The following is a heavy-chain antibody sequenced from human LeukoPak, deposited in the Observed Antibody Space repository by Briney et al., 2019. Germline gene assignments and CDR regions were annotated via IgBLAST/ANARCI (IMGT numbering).Heavy chain of an antibody. D-gene: IGHD6-19*01. J-gene: IGHJ4*02. V-gene: IGHV3-74*01. CDR3: VRGSGGFDY. CDR2: TNNEGTSQ. CDR1: GFTFSNYW. Sequence: GGSLRLSCAASGFTFSNYWMHWVRQAPGKGLVWVSYTNNEGTSQYYADFVKGRFTISRDNAKNTVDLQMNSLSVEDTAVYYCVRGSGGFDYWGQGSLVIVSS.